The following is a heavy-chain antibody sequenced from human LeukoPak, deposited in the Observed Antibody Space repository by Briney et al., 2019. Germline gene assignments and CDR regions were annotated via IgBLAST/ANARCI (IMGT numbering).Heavy chain of an antibody. J-gene: IGHJ5*02. CDR2: IFSSGST. D-gene: IGHD2-21*01. CDR1: GGSLNGFSHY. CDR3: ARGLAHGGIANWFDP. Sequence: SETLSLTCSVPGGSLNGFSHYWGWIRQPPGKGLEWIGCIFSSGSTYYNPSLQSRVTISLDTSNDHFSLKARSATAADTAVYFCARGLAHGGIANWFDPWGQGTLVTVSS. V-gene: IGHV4-39*07.